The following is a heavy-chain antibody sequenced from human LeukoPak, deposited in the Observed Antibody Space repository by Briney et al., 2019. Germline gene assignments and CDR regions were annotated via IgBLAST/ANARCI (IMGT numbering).Heavy chain of an antibody. CDR1: GFTLSSYW. Sequence: GGSLRLSCAASGFTLSSYWMSWVRQAPGKGLEWVANIKQDGSQKYYVDSVKGRFTISRDNAKSSLYLQMNSLKTEDTAVYYCTRDGTIVWFVYWGQGTLVTVSS. V-gene: IGHV3-7*03. CDR2: IKQDGSQK. J-gene: IGHJ4*02. CDR3: TRDGTIVWFVY. D-gene: IGHD3-16*01.